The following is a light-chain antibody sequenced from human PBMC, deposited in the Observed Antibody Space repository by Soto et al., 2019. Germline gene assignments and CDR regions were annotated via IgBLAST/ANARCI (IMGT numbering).Light chain of an antibody. CDR3: QQYYATPYT. CDR1: QSVLYSSNNKNY. Sequence: DIVMTQSPDSLAVSLGERATINCKSSQSVLYSSNNKNYLAWYQQKAGQPPKVLIYWASTRESGVPDRFSGSGSGTDFTLTISSLQAEDVAVYHCQQYYATPYTFGQGTKLEIK. CDR2: WAS. V-gene: IGKV4-1*01. J-gene: IGKJ2*01.